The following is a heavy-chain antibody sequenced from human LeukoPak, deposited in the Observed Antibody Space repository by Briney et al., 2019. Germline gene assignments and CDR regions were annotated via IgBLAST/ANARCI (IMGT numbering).Heavy chain of an antibody. V-gene: IGHV4-59*12. CDR2: IYHSGST. CDR1: GGSMSSYY. Sequence: SETLSLTCTVSGGSMSSYYWSWIRQPPGKGLEWIGYIYHSGSTYYNPSLKSRVTISVDRSKNQFSLKLSSVTAADTAVYYCARNLGYCSSTSCPTRAFDIWGQGTMVTVSS. J-gene: IGHJ3*02. D-gene: IGHD2-2*01. CDR3: ARNLGYCSSTSCPTRAFDI.